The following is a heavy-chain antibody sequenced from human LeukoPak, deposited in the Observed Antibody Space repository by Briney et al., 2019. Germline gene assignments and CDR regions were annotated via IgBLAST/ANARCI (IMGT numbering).Heavy chain of an antibody. Sequence: PGGSLRLSCAASGFTFSSYEMNWVRQAPGKGLEWVSYISSSGSTIYYADSVKGRFTISRDNAKNSLYLQMNSLRAEDTAVYYCARHQYSSGWYYFDYWGQGTLVTVSS. V-gene: IGHV3-48*03. CDR1: GFTFSSYE. J-gene: IGHJ4*02. CDR2: ISSSGSTI. CDR3: ARHQYSSGWYYFDY. D-gene: IGHD6-19*01.